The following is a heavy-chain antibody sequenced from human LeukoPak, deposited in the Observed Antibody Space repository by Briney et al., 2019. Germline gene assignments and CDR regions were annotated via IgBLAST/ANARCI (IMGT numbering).Heavy chain of an antibody. CDR2: TYYRSKWYN. CDR3: ARAYIAARRPLYGMDV. J-gene: IGHJ6*02. D-gene: IGHD6-6*01. V-gene: IGHV6-1*01. Sequence: SQTLSLTCAISGDSVSSNSAAWNWIRQSPSRGLEWLGRTYYRSKWYNDYAVSVKSRITISPDTSKNQFSLQLNSVTPEDTAVYYCARAYIAARRPLYGMDVWGQGTTVTVSS. CDR1: GDSVSSNSAA.